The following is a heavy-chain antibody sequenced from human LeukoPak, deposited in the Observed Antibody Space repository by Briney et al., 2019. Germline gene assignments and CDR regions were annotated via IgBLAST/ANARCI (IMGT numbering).Heavy chain of an antibody. CDR3: ARGLEPYYYYYYMDV. CDR2: MNPDSGNT. J-gene: IGHJ6*03. CDR1: GYIFTTYD. Sequence: ASVKVSCKASGYIFTTYDINWVRQATGQGLEWMGWMNPDSGNTGYAQKFQGRVTMTRNTSISTAYMELSSLRSEDTAVYYCARGLEPYYYYYYMDVWGKGTTVTISS. D-gene: IGHD1-1*01. V-gene: IGHV1-8*01.